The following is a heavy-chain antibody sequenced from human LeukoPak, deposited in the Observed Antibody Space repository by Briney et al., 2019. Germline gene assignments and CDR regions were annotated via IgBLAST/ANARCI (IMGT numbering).Heavy chain of an antibody. CDR2: ISGSGGST. CDR3: AKDRWCSGGSCYSVY. CDR1: GFTFSSYA. D-gene: IGHD2-15*01. Sequence: GGSLRLSCAASGFTFSSYAMSWVRQAPGKGLEWVSAISGSGGSTYYADSVKGRFTISRDNSKNTLYLQMNSLRAEDTAVYYCAKDRWCSGGSCYSVYWGQGTLVTVSS. V-gene: IGHV3-23*01. J-gene: IGHJ4*02.